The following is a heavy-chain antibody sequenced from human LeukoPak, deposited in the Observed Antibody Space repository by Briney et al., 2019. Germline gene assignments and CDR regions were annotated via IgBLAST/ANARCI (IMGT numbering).Heavy chain of an antibody. J-gene: IGHJ4*02. CDR2: ISYDGSNK. CDR1: GFTFSSYG. D-gene: IGHD6-19*01. V-gene: IGHV3-30*18. CDR3: AKDVAVAGFYYFDY. Sequence: PGASLRLSCAASGFTFSSYGMDWVRQAPGKGLEWVAVISYDGSNKYYADSVKGRFTISRDNSKNTLYLQMNSLRAEDTAVYYCAKDVAVAGFYYFDYWGQGTLVTVSS.